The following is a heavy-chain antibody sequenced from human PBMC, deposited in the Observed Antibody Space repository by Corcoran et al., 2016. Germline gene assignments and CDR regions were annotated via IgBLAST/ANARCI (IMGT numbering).Heavy chain of an antibody. Sequence: QVQLQQSGPGLVKPSQTLSLTCAISGDSVSSKSAAWNWIRQSPSRGLEWLGRTYYRSKWFNEYALSVKSRISVNPDTSKNQFSLQLNSVTPEDTAWYYCARDNYSSGWSWTDYWGQGILVTVSS. CDR3: ARDNYSSGWSWTDY. CDR2: TYYRSKWFN. D-gene: IGHD6-19*01. J-gene: IGHJ4*02. CDR1: GDSVSSKSAA. V-gene: IGHV6-1*01.